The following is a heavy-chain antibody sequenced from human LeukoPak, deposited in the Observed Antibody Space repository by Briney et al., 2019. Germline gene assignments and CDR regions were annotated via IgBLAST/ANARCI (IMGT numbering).Heavy chain of an antibody. CDR2: INPNSGGT. CDR3: ASEGRPYYSTSGSHVYMAYSYIDV. Sequence: ASVKVPCKASGYTFTGYYMHWVRQAPGQGLEWMGWINPNSGGTNYAQKFQGRVTMTRDTSISTAYMELSRLRSEDTAVYYCASEGRPYYSTSGSHVYMAYSYIDVWGKGTTVIVSS. V-gene: IGHV1-2*02. J-gene: IGHJ6*03. D-gene: IGHD3-16*01. CDR1: GYTFTGYY.